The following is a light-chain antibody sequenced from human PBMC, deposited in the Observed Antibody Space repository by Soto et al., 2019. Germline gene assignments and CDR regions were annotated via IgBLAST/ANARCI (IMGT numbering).Light chain of an antibody. Sequence: QSVLTQPPSASGSPGQSVTISCTGTSNDVGGYNYVSWYQQHPGRAPKLMIYEVSKRPSGVPDRFSGSKSGNTASLTVSGLQAEDEADYYCNSYAGSNIVFGTGTKVTVL. CDR2: EVS. CDR3: NSYAGSNIV. CDR1: SNDVGGYNY. V-gene: IGLV2-8*01. J-gene: IGLJ1*01.